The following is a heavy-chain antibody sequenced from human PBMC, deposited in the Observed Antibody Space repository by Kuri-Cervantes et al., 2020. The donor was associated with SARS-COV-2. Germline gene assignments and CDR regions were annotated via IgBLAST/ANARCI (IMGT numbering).Heavy chain of an antibody. CDR2: ISYDGSNK. V-gene: IGHV3-30-3*01. CDR3: ARDFSSSYYYYYYMDV. J-gene: IGHJ6*03. CDR1: GFTFSNYA. D-gene: IGHD6-6*01. Sequence: GESLKISCAASGFTFSNYAMHWVRQAPGKGLEWVAVISYDGSNKYYADSVKGRFTISRDNSKNTLYLQMNSLRAEDTAVYYCARDFSSSYYYYYYMDVWGKGTTVTVSS.